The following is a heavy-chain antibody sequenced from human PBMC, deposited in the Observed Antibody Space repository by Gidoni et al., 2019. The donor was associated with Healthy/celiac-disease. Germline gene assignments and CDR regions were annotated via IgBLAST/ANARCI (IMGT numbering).Heavy chain of an antibody. Sequence: QLQLQESGPGLVKPSETLSLTCTVSGGSISSSSYYWGWIRQPPGKGLEWIGSLYYSGSTYYNPSLKSRVTISVDTSKNQFSLKLSSVTAADTAVYYCARQREMVYATLGTWGQGTLVTVSS. V-gene: IGHV4-39*01. D-gene: IGHD2-8*01. J-gene: IGHJ5*02. CDR2: LYYSGST. CDR1: GGSISSSSYY. CDR3: ARQREMVYATLGT.